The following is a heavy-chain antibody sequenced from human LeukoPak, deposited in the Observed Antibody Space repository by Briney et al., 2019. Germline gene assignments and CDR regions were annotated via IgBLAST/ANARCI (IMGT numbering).Heavy chain of an antibody. CDR2: INTSGST. V-gene: IGHV4-4*07. CDR1: GGSIRSYY. D-gene: IGHD4/OR15-4a*01. CDR3: ARKQVKTMASFDY. J-gene: IGHJ4*02. Sequence: PSETLSLTXTVSGGSIRSYYWSWIRQPAGKGLEWIGRINTSGSTNYNPSLKSRVTMSVDTSKNQLSLKLRSVTAADAAMYYCARKQVKTMASFDYWGQGTAVTVSS.